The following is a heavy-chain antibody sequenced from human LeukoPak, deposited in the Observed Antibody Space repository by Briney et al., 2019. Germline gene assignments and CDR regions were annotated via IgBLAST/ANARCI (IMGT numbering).Heavy chain of an antibody. CDR1: GGSISTSIYY. V-gene: IGHV4-61*05. CDR2: IYYSGST. D-gene: IGHD4-17*01. CDR3: ARGGTTVTPGLLWFDP. Sequence: SETLSLTCTVSGGSISTSIYYWGWIRQPPGKGLEWIGYIYYSGSTKYNPSLKSRVTISVDTSKNQFSLKLSSVTAADTAVYYCARGGTTVTPGLLWFDPWGQGTLVTVSS. J-gene: IGHJ5*02.